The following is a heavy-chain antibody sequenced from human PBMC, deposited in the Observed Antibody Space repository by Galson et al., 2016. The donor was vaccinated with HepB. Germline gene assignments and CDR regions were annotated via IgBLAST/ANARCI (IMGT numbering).Heavy chain of an antibody. V-gene: IGHV3-30*18. CDR1: GFTFSNYG. CDR3: AKQGGYAFDL. Sequence: SLRLSCAASGFTFSNYGVHWVRQAPGKGLEWVSVISYDGRTIHYADSLKGRFTISRDNSKNTLYLQMNTLRAEDTAVYYCAKQGGYAFDLWGQGTMVTVSS. J-gene: IGHJ3*01. D-gene: IGHD5-12*01. CDR2: ISYDGRTI.